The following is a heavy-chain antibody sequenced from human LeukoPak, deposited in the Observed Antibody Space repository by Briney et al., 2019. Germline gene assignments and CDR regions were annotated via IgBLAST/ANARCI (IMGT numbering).Heavy chain of an antibody. CDR2: IYYSGST. CDR1: GGSISSSCYY. D-gene: IGHD3-10*01. Sequence: SETLSLTCTVSGGSISSSCYYWRWIRQPPGKWLEWIGSIYYSGSTYYNPSLKSRVTISVDTSKNQFSLKLSSVTAADTAVYYCARHTSMVRGANFDYWGQGTLVTVSS. CDR3: ARHTSMVRGANFDY. J-gene: IGHJ4*02. V-gene: IGHV4-39*01.